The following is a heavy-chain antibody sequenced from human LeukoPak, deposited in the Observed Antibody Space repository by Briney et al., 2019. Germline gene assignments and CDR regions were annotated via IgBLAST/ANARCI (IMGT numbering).Heavy chain of an antibody. CDR3: ARKIAAAGTGIDY. Sequence: PSGALSLTCAVSGGSISSSNWWSWVRQPPGKGLEWTGEIYHSGSTNYNPSLKSRVTISVDKSKNQFSLKLSSVTAADTAVYYCARKIAAAGTGIDYWGQGTLVTVSS. CDR1: GGSISSSNW. V-gene: IGHV4-4*02. D-gene: IGHD6-13*01. CDR2: IYHSGST. J-gene: IGHJ4*02.